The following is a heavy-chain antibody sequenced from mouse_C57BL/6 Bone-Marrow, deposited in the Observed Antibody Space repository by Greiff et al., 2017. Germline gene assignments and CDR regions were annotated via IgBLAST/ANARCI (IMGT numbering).Heavy chain of an antibody. Sequence: QVQLKQPGAELVRPGTSVKLSCKASGYTFTSYWMHWVKQRPGQGLEWIGVIDPSDSYTNYTQKFKGKATLTVDTSSSTAYMQLSSLTSEDSAVYYCARGPPVAGFAYWGQGTLVTVSA. V-gene: IGHV1-59*01. CDR3: ARGPPVAGFAY. D-gene: IGHD1-1*01. J-gene: IGHJ3*01. CDR1: GYTFTSYW. CDR2: IDPSDSYT.